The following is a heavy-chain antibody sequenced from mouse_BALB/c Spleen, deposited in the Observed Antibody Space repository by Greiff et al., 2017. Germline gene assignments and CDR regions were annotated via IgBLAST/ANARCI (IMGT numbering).Heavy chain of an antibody. CDR2: ILPGSGST. J-gene: IGHJ4*01. D-gene: IGHD1-1*01. CDR1: GYTFSSYW. CDR3: ARENYGSSFYAMDY. Sequence: VKLMESGAELMKPGASVKISCKATGYTFSSYWIEWVKQRPGHGLEWIGEILPGSGSTNYNEKFKGKATFTADTSSNTAYMQLSSLTSEDSAVYYCARENYGSSFYAMDYWGQGTSVTVSS. V-gene: IGHV1-9*01.